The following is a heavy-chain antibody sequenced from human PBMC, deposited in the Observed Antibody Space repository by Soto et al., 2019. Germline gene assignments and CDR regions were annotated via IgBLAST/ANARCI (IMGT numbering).Heavy chain of an antibody. CDR1: GYTVSSYG. J-gene: IGHJ4*02. Sequence: QVQMVQSGPEVKKPGASVKVSCKASGYTVSSYGINCVRHAPGQGLEWMGWISPNNGNTYSAQRFQGRVYMTTDTSTTTAYMELRSLQSDDTAVYYCASRGDLMCPGPWDYWGQGPLVTVSS. CDR3: ASRGDLMCPGPWDY. V-gene: IGHV1-18*01. CDR2: ISPNNGNT.